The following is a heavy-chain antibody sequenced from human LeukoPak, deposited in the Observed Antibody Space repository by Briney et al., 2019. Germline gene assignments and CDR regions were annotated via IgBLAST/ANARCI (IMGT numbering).Heavy chain of an antibody. CDR1: GFTFSTYA. CDR3: AKGPEIYYGSGSFDY. D-gene: IGHD3-10*01. Sequence: GGSLRLSCAASGFTFSTYAMNWVRQPPGRGLEWVSSITGSGDNTHYADSVKGRFTISRDNPKNTLYLQMNSLRDEDTALYYCAKGPEIYYGSGSFDYWGQGALVAVSS. V-gene: IGHV3-23*01. J-gene: IGHJ4*02. CDR2: ITGSGDNT.